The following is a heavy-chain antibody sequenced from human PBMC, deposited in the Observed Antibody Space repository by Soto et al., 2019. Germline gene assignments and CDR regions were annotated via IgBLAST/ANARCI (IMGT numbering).Heavy chain of an antibody. CDR3: ARAYGSGSYYMH. J-gene: IGHJ4*02. CDR2: INPSGGST. D-gene: IGHD3-10*01. V-gene: IGHV1-46*03. CDR1: GYTFTSYY. Sequence: QVQLVQSGAEVKKPGASVKVSCKASGYTFTSYYMHWVRQAPGQGLEWMGIINPSGGSTSYAQKLEGRVTMTRDTSTSTVYMELSSLRSEDTAVYYCARAYGSGSYYMHWGQGTLVTVSS.